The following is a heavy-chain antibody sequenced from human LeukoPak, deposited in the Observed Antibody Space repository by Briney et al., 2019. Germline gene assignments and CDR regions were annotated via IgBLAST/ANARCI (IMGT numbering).Heavy chain of an antibody. Sequence: PGGSLRLSCAASGFTFSSYWMHWVRQAPGKGLGWVSRINSDGTSTTYADSVKGRFTISRDNAKNTLYLQMNSLRAEDTAVYHCARVGSSFGDYVQFDYWGQGTLVTVSS. CDR2: INSDGTST. J-gene: IGHJ4*02. D-gene: IGHD4-17*01. CDR3: ARVGSSFGDYVQFDY. V-gene: IGHV3-74*01. CDR1: GFTFSSYW.